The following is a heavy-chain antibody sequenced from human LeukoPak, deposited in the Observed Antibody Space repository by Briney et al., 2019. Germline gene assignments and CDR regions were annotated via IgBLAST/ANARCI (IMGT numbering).Heavy chain of an antibody. CDR1: GFTFSGFW. CDR2: INSDGSEG. Sequence: GGSLRLSCAVSGFTFSGFWMSWSRQAPGKGLEWVASINSDGSEGYYADVVKGRFTISRDNAKNSLYLQINSLRAEDTAVYYCARDSFASGSYLDYWGQGNLVTVSS. D-gene: IGHD1-26*01. J-gene: IGHJ4*02. V-gene: IGHV3-7*03. CDR3: ARDSFASGSYLDY.